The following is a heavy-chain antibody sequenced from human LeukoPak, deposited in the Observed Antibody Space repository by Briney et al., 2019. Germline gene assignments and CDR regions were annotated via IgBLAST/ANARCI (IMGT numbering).Heavy chain of an antibody. J-gene: IGHJ4*02. Sequence: SETLSLTRAVYGGSFSGYYWSWIRQPPGKGREWIGEINHSGSTNYNPSLKSRVTISVDTSKNQLSLKLSSVTAADTAVYYCARQTGLRYFDWLAYWGQGTLVTVSS. V-gene: IGHV4-34*01. D-gene: IGHD3-9*01. CDR2: INHSGST. CDR1: GGSFSGYY. CDR3: ARQTGLRYFDWLAY.